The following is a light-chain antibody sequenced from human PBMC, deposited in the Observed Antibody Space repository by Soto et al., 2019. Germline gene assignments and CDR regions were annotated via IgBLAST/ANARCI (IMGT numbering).Light chain of an antibody. J-gene: IGKJ1*01. V-gene: IGKV3-20*01. CDR3: QQFGSSAWT. CDR2: GAS. Sequence: EIVLTQSPGTLSLSPEETATLSCRASQRISSSYLAWYQQKPGQAPRLLIQGASSRATGIPDRVSGSGSGTDFTLTISRLEPEDSAVYYCQQFGSSAWTFGKVTKVEIK. CDR1: QRISSSY.